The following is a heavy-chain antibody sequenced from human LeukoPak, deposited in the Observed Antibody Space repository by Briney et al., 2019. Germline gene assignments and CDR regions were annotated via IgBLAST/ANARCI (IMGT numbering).Heavy chain of an antibody. CDR2: INHSGST. V-gene: IGHV4-34*01. CDR1: GGCFSGYY. D-gene: IGHD1-26*01. J-gene: IGHJ4*02. Sequence: SETLSLTCAVYGGCFSGYYWSWIRQPPGKGLEWIGEINHSGSTNYNPSLKSRVTISVDTSKNQFSLKLSSVTAADTAVYYCARGVVVGATKSFGYWGQGTLVTVSS. CDR3: ARGVVVGATKSFGY.